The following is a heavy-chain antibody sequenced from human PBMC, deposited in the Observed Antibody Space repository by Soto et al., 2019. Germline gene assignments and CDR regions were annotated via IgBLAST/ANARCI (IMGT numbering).Heavy chain of an antibody. CDR3: ARDPYHVLMVNAPNLYGMDV. CDR2: ISAYNGNT. J-gene: IGHJ6*02. Sequence: ASVKVSCKASGYTFTSYGISCVRQAPGQGLEWMGWISAYNGNTNYAQKLQGRVTMTTDTSTSTAYMELRSLRSDDTAVYYCARDPYHVLMVNAPNLYGMDVWGQGTTVTVSS. CDR1: GYTFTSYG. D-gene: IGHD2-8*01. V-gene: IGHV1-18*01.